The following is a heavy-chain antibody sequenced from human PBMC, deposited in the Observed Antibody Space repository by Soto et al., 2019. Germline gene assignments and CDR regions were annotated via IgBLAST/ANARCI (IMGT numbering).Heavy chain of an antibody. CDR2: TSYDGSNT. CDR1: GFTFSNYG. V-gene: IGHV3-30*18. J-gene: IGHJ4*02. CDR3: AKDYPGPFDY. Sequence: QVQLVESGGGVVQPGRSLRLSCAASGFTFSNYGMHWVRQTPGKGLEWVAVTSYDGSNTYYADSAKGRFTISRDNSRDTLYLQMNSLRPEDTAVYYCAKDYPGPFDYWGQGTPVTVSS.